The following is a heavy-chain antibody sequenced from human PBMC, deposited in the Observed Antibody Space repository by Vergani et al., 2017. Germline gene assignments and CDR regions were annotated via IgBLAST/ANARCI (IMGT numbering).Heavy chain of an antibody. CDR3: ARQIDSSGTL. Sequence: EGKRGEAGGGGGQRGGERRRGGEEGGGKGRREGRHWVSQATGKVRGGVARIQSDGSTTNYADSVMGRFTISRDNAKNTLYLQMNSLRAEDTAMYYCARQIDSSGTLWGQGTLVTVSS. J-gene: IGHJ4*02. CDR1: GGKGRREG. CDR2: IQSDGSTT. V-gene: IGHV3-74*01. D-gene: IGHD3-22*01.